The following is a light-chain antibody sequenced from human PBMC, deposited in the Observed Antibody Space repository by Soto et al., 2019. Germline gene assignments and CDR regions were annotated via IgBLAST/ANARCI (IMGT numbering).Light chain of an antibody. V-gene: IGKV3-15*01. Sequence: ETMMTQSPATLSLSPGERATLSCRASQSLRSSLAWYQQRPGQAPRLLIYDASTRATGIQARFSGSGSETEFTLTIRSLQSEDFAVYYCKQYNNWPRTFGQGTKVDIK. CDR3: KQYNNWPRT. CDR1: QSLRSS. J-gene: IGKJ1*01. CDR2: DAS.